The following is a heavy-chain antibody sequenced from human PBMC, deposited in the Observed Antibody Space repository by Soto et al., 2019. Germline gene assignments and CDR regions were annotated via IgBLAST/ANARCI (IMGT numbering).Heavy chain of an antibody. CDR1: GGSFSGYY. CDR2: INHSGST. V-gene: IGHV4-34*01. CDR3: ARGDIVVVPAARRGMDV. D-gene: IGHD2-2*01. J-gene: IGHJ6*02. Sequence: SETLSLTCAVYGGSFSGYYWSWIRQPPGKGLEWIGEINHSGSTNYNPSLKSRVTISVDTSKNQFSLKLSSVTAADTAVYYCARGDIVVVPAARRGMDVWGQGTTVTVYS.